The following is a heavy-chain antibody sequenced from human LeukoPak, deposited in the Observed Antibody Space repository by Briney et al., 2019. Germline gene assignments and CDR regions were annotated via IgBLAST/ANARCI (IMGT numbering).Heavy chain of an antibody. V-gene: IGHV3-9*03. Sequence: GGSLRLSCAASGFTFDDYAMHWVRQAPGKGLEWVSGISWNGGSIGYADSVKGRFTISRDNAKNSLYLQMNSLRAEDMALYYCAKDEGRYSYGFLDAFDFWGQGTMVTVSS. D-gene: IGHD5-18*01. CDR2: ISWNGGSI. J-gene: IGHJ3*01. CDR3: AKDEGRYSYGFLDAFDF. CDR1: GFTFDDYA.